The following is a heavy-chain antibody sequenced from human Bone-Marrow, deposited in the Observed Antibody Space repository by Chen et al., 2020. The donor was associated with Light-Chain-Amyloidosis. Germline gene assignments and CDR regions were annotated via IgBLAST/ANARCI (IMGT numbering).Heavy chain of an antibody. D-gene: IGHD5-12*01. Sequence: EVQLEQSGPEVKKPGESLKISCKGSGDTLPNDWIGWVRQRHGKGLEWRGVIYPDDSDARYSPSFEGQVTISADKSITTAYLQWRSLKASDTAMYYCARRRDGYNFDYWGQGTLVTVSS. V-gene: IGHV5-51*01. CDR2: IYPDDSDA. CDR1: GDTLPNDW. CDR3: ARRRDGYNFDY. J-gene: IGHJ4*02.